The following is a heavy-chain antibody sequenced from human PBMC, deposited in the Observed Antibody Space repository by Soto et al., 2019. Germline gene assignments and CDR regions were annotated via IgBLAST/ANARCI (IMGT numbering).Heavy chain of an antibody. CDR1: GFTFSSYA. D-gene: IGHD6-19*01. Sequence: GGSLRLSCAASGFTFSSYAMSWVRQAPGKGLELVSAISGSGGSTYYADSVKGRFTISRDNSKNTLYLQMNSLRAEDTAVYYCAKDLAYSSGWYYRWFDPWGQGTLVTVS. CDR3: AKDLAYSSGWYYRWFDP. CDR2: ISGSGGST. V-gene: IGHV3-23*01. J-gene: IGHJ5*02.